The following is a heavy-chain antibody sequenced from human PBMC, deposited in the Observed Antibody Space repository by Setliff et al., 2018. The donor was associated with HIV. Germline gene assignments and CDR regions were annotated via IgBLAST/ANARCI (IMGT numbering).Heavy chain of an antibody. CDR1: VYSFSTYN. D-gene: IGHD3-10*01. J-gene: IGHJ5*02. CDR2: ISTAFGNI. Sequence: ASVKVSCKASVYSFSTYNMDWVRQAPGQVLEWMGSISTAFGNIDFAQKFQDRVTLTTDTATSTVYMELRNLTKDDTAVYYCARLNSYGSERIWLDPWGQGTQVTVSS. CDR3: ARLNSYGSERIWLDP. V-gene: IGHV1-18*01.